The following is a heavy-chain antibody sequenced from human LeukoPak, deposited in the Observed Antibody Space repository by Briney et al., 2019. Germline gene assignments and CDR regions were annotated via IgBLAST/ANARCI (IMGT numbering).Heavy chain of an antibody. CDR2: IYHSGSS. V-gene: IGHV4-4*02. CDR3: ASNWGSGWYFDL. CDR1: GGSISSSNW. Sequence: PSGTLSLTCAVTGGSISSSNWWSWVRQPPGKGLEWMGEIYHSGSSNYNPSLKSRVTTSVDKSKNQFSLKLSSVTAADTAVYYCASNWGSGWYFDLSGRGTLVTVSS. J-gene: IGHJ2*01. D-gene: IGHD7-27*01.